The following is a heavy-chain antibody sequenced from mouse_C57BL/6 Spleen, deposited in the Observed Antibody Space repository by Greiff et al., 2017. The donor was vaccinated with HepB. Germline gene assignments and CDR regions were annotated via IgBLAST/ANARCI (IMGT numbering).Heavy chain of an antibody. V-gene: IGHV1-80*01. CDR2: IYPGDGDT. J-gene: IGHJ2*01. CDR3: AREEAMITKGLDY. D-gene: IGHD2-4*01. Sequence: QVQLQHSGAELVKPGASVKISCKASGYSFSSYWMNWVKQRPGKGLEWIGQIYPGDGDTNYNGKFKGKATLTADKSSSTAYMQLSSLTSEDSAVYFCAREEAMITKGLDYWGQGTTLTVSS. CDR1: GYSFSSYW.